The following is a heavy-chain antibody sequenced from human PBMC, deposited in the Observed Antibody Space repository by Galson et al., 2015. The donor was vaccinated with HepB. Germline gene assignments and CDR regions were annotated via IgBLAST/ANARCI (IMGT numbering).Heavy chain of an antibody. Sequence: SLRLSCAASGFTFSSYGMHWVRQAPGKGLEWVAVIWYDGSNKYYADSVKGRFTISRDNSKNTLYLQMNSLRAEDTTVYYCARDGGNSYYYYYGMDVWGQGTTVTVSS. D-gene: IGHD4-23*01. J-gene: IGHJ6*02. CDR2: IWYDGSNK. V-gene: IGHV3-33*08. CDR3: ARDGGNSYYYYYGMDV. CDR1: GFTFSSYG.